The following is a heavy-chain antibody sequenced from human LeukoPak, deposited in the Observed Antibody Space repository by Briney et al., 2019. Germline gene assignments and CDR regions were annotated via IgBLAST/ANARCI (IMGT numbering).Heavy chain of an antibody. V-gene: IGHV1-2*02. CDR3: ARNIVVVPAAPGGY. D-gene: IGHD2-2*01. CDR1: GYTFTGYY. CDR2: INPNSGGT. J-gene: IGHJ4*02. Sequence: ASVKVSCKAPGYTFTGYYMHWVRQAPGQGLEWMGWINPNSGGTNYAQKFQGRVTMTRDTSISTAYMELSRLRSDDTAVYYCARNIVVVPAAPGGYWGQGTLVTVSS.